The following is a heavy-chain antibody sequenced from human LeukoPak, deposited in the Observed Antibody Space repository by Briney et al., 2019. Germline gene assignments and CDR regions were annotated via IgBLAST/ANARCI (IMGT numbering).Heavy chain of an antibody. D-gene: IGHD6-19*01. J-gene: IGHJ4*02. CDR3: ARDPLGGVAVVGTHVDY. CDR2: IKQDGSAK. CDR1: GFTFSSYW. V-gene: IGHV3-7*01. Sequence: GGSLRLSCAASGFTFSSYWMSWVRQAPGKGLEWVANIKQDGSAKYYVDSVKGRFTISRDNAKNSLYLQMNSLRAEDTAVYYCARDPLGGVAVVGTHVDYWGQGTLVTVSS.